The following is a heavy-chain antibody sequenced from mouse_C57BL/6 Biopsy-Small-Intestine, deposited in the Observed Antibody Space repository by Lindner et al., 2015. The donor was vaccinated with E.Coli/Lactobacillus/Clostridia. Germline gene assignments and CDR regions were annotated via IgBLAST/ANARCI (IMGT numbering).Heavy chain of an antibody. V-gene: IGHV5-17*01. J-gene: IGHJ4*01. CDR1: GFTFNTYA. CDR2: ISSGSSTI. D-gene: IGHD2-14*01. Sequence: VQLQESGGGLVQPKGSLKLSCAASGFTFNTYAMHWVRQAPEKGLEWVAYISSGSSTIYYADTVKGRFTISRDNAENTLFLQMTSLRSEDTAMYYCARRVYNRGAMDYWGQGTSVTVSS. CDR3: ARRVYNRGAMDY.